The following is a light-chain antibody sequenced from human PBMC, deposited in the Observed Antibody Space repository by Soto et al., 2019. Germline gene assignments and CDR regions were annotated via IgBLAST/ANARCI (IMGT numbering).Light chain of an antibody. V-gene: IGKV3-20*01. Sequence: SPCNLSQKPGERATLSCRASQIVSSSYLAWYQQKPGQAPRLLIYGASNRATGIPDRFSGSGSGTDFTLTISRLEPEDFAVYYCQQSENSPLTFGGGTKVDIK. CDR2: GAS. J-gene: IGKJ4*01. CDR3: QQSENSPLT. CDR1: QIVSSSY.